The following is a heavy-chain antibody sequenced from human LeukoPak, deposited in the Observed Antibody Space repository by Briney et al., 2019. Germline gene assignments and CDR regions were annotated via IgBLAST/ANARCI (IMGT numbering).Heavy chain of an antibody. V-gene: IGHV4-61*01. CDR1: GGSVSSGSYY. Sequence: SETLSLTCTVSGGSVSSGSYYWSWLRQPPGKGLEWIGYIYYSGSTNYNPSPKSRVTISVDTSKNQFSLKLSSVTAADTAVYYCARRYCSSTSCYNPWGQGTLVTVSS. CDR2: IYYSGST. D-gene: IGHD2-2*02. CDR3: ARRYCSSTSCYNP. J-gene: IGHJ5*02.